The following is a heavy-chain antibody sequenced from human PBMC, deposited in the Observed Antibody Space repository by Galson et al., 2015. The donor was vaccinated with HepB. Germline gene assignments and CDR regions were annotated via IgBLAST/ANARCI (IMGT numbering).Heavy chain of an antibody. J-gene: IGHJ3*02. CDR2: IIPIFGTA. V-gene: IGHV1-69*13. CDR3: AREKSRGYYDSSGYYLRAFDI. CDR1: GGTFSSYA. D-gene: IGHD3-22*01. Sequence: SVKVSCKASGGTFSSYAISWVRQAPGQGLEWMGGIIPIFGTANYAQKFQGRVTITADESTSTAYMELSSLRSEDTAVYYCAREKSRGYYDSSGYYLRAFDIWGQGTMVTVSS.